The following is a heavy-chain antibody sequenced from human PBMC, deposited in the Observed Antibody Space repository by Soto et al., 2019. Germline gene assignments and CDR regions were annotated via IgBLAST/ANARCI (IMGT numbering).Heavy chain of an antibody. CDR2: AYYRSQWNY. CDR3: TKQKGDSRTYNGMDV. Sequence: QVQLQQSGPGLVKPSQTLSLTCAISGDSVSNNSAAWNWIRQSPSRGLEWLGRAYYRSQWNYDSAVSVRSRITVIPDTSKNQFSRQLTSVTPEDTAVYYCTKQKGDSRTYNGMDVWGQGTTVTVSS. CDR1: GDSVSNNSAA. D-gene: IGHD2-21*02. J-gene: IGHJ6*02. V-gene: IGHV6-1*01.